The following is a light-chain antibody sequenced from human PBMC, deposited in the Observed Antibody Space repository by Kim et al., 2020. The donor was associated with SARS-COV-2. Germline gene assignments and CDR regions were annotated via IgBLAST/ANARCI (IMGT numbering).Light chain of an antibody. CDR1: QGIGNY. J-gene: IGKJ2*01. Sequence: GSGGDRVPIPCRASQGIGNYLGWYQHKAGKVPELLIYAASTLQSGVPSRVSGSGSETDFTLTITSLRPEDVATYYCRKDSSAPYTFGQGTKLEI. CDR3: RKDSSAPYT. CDR2: AAS. V-gene: IGKV1-27*01.